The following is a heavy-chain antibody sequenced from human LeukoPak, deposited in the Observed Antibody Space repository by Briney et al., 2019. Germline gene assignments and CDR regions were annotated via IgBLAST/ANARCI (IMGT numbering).Heavy chain of an antibody. V-gene: IGHV3-30*04. CDR3: ARSSYYYGSGSYYSTRHAFDI. CDR2: ISYDGSNK. J-gene: IGHJ3*02. Sequence: GGSLRLSCAASGFTFSSYAMHWVRQAPGKGLEWVAVISYDGSNKYYADSVKGRFTISRDNSKNTLYLQMNSLRAEDTAVYHCARSSYYYGSGSYYSTRHAFDIWGQGTMVTVSS. CDR1: GFTFSSYA. D-gene: IGHD3-10*01.